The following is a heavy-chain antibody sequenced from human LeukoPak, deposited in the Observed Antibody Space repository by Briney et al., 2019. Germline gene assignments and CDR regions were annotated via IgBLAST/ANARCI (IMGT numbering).Heavy chain of an antibody. CDR2: ISGSGGST. D-gene: IGHD3-3*01. CDR1: GFTFSSYA. Sequence: GGSLRLSCAASGFTFSSYAMSWVRQAPGKGLEWVSAISGSGGSTYYADSVKGRFTISRDNSKNTLYLQMNSLRAEDTAVYYCAKYGYDFWSGYYPIVDYWGQGTLVTVFS. V-gene: IGHV3-23*01. J-gene: IGHJ4*02. CDR3: AKYGYDFWSGYYPIVDY.